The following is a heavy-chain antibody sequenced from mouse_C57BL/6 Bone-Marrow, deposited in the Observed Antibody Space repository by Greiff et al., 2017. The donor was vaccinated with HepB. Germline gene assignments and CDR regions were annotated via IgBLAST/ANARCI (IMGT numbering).Heavy chain of an antibody. CDR3: ARKGLYAMDY. J-gene: IGHJ4*01. Sequence: QVQLKQPGAELVMPGASVKLSCKASGYTFTSYWMHWVKQRPGQGLEWIGEIDPSDSYTNYNQKFKGKSTLTVDKSSSTAYMQLSSLTSEDSAVYYCARKGLYAMDYWGQGTSVTVSS. CDR2: IDPSDSYT. D-gene: IGHD3-1*01. CDR1: GYTFTSYW. V-gene: IGHV1-69*01.